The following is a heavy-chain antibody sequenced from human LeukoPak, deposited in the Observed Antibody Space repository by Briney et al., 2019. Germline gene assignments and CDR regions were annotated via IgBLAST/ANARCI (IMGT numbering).Heavy chain of an antibody. Sequence: GGSLRLSCAASGFTFSSYWVSWVRQAPGKGLEWVANIKQDGSEKYYVDSVKGRFTISRDNAKNSLYLQMNSLRAEDTAVYYCAREGNYMGDCFDYWGQGTLVTVSS. J-gene: IGHJ4*02. CDR3: AREGNYMGDCFDY. CDR2: IKQDGSEK. V-gene: IGHV3-7*01. D-gene: IGHD4-11*01. CDR1: GFTFSSYW.